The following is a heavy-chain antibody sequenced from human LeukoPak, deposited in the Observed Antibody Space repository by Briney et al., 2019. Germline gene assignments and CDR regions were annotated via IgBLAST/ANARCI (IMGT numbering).Heavy chain of an antibody. V-gene: IGHV3-11*01. CDR1: GFTFSDYY. Sequence: GGSLRLSCAASGFTFSDYYMSWIRQPPGKGLEGVSYISSSGTTIYYADSVRSRFTVSRDNANNALYLQMDSMRAEDTAGYYCASLRGVNRWGQGTLVTVSS. CDR3: ASLRGVNR. D-gene: IGHD3-10*01. J-gene: IGHJ4*02. CDR2: ISSSGTTI.